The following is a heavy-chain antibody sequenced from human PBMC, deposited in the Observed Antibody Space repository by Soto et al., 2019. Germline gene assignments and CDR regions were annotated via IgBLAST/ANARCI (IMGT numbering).Heavy chain of an antibody. V-gene: IGHV1-18*01. CDR2: ISAYNGNT. D-gene: IGHD6-13*01. J-gene: IGHJ4*02. CDR1: GYTFTSYG. Sequence: AAVKVSCKASGYTFTSYGISWVRQAPGQGLEWMGWISAYNGNTNYAQKLQGRVTMTTDTSTSTAYMELRSLRSDDTAVYYCARCTSQQLAPRYYFDYWGQGTLVTGLL. CDR3: ARCTSQQLAPRYYFDY.